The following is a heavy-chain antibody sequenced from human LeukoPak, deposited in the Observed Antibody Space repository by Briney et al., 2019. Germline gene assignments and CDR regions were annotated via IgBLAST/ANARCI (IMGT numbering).Heavy chain of an antibody. Sequence: GGSLRLSCVASGFPFSSYWMTWVRQAPGKGLEWVASIKQDGSKKSYVDSVKGRFTISRDNAKNSLYLQMNSLRAEDTAIYYCTRVGYIDEGIDYWGQGTLVTVSS. V-gene: IGHV3-7*04. CDR1: GFPFSSYW. CDR3: TRVGYIDEGIDY. CDR2: IKQDGSKK. J-gene: IGHJ4*02. D-gene: IGHD5-24*01.